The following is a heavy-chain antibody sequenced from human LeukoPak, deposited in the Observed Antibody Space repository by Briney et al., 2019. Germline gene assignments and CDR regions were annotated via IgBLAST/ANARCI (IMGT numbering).Heavy chain of an antibody. D-gene: IGHD1-14*01. CDR3: STGRNKRPADY. V-gene: IGHV1-69*05. CDR1: GVTFRSFP. Sequence: ASVKVSCKASGVTFRSFPFTWVRQAPGQGFEWMGGIIPIFVTANYAQKFQGRVTISTDESTSTVYMELRSLTSEDTAVYYCSTGRNKRPADYWGQGTLVIVSP. J-gene: IGHJ4*02. CDR2: IIPIFVTA.